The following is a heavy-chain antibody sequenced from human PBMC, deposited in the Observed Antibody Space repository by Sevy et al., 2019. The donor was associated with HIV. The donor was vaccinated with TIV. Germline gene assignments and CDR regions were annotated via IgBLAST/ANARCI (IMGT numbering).Heavy chain of an antibody. Sequence: GGSLRLSCAASGFSFSSYGMHWVRQAPGKGLEWMSYIQYDGSNKDYADSVKGRFTISRDNSKNTLYLQMNSLRAEDTAVYYCARERDGYNFDYWGQGTLVTVSS. D-gene: IGHD5-12*01. V-gene: IGHV3-30*02. CDR3: ARERDGYNFDY. CDR2: IQYDGSNK. J-gene: IGHJ4*02. CDR1: GFSFSSYG.